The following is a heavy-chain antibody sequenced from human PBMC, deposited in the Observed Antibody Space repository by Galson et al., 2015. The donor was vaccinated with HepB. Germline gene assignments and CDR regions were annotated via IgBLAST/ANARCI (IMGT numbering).Heavy chain of an antibody. CDR2: INAGNGNT. CDR3: ARAEPTERFMITFGGVIVY. J-gene: IGHJ4*02. V-gene: IGHV1-3*01. Sequence: QSGAEVKKPGESLRSSCKASGYTFTSYAMHWVRQAPGQRLEWMGWINAGNGNTKYSQKFQGRVTITRDTSASTAYMELSSLRSEDTAVYYCARAEPTERFMITFGGVIVYWGQGTLVTVSS. D-gene: IGHD3-16*02. CDR1: GYTFTSYA.